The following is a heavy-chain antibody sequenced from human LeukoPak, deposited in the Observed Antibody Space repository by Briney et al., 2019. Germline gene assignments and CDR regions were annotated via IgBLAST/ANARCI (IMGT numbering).Heavy chain of an antibody. CDR2: IYYSGST. CDR3: ARVGGMGSSSWYEYYYMDV. Sequence: SETLSLTCTASGDSFSRRSSYWGWLRQPPGKGLEWIGSIYYSGSTYYNPSLKSRVTISVDTSKNQFSLKLSSVTAADTAVYYCARVGGMGSSSWYEYYYMDVWGKGTTVTVSS. J-gene: IGHJ6*03. CDR1: GDSFSRRSSY. V-gene: IGHV4-39*07. D-gene: IGHD6-13*01.